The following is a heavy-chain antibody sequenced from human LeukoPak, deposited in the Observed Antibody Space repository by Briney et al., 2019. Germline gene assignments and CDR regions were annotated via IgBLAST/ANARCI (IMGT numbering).Heavy chain of an antibody. D-gene: IGHD3-10*01. CDR2: IYYSGST. Sequence: SQTLSLTCTVSGGSISSGGYYWSWIRQHPGKGLEWIGYIYYSGSTYYNPSLKSRVTISVDTSKNQFSLKLSSVTAADTAVYYCARAPKPGLGAFDIWGQGTMVTVSS. CDR1: GGSISSGGYY. CDR3: ARAPKPGLGAFDI. J-gene: IGHJ3*02. V-gene: IGHV4-31*03.